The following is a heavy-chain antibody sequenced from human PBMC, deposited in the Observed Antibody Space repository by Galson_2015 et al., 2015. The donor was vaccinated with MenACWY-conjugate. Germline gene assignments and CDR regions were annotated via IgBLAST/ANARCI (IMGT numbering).Heavy chain of an antibody. CDR2: IYPSDSDT. CDR3: ARGRVGPEICNMYD. V-gene: IGHV5-51*01. CDR1: GYTFTTYW. Sequence: QSGAEVTKPGESLRISCRGSGYTFTTYWIGWVRQMPGKGLELMGIIYPSDSDTRYSPSFQGQVTISADKSIGTAYLQWSSLRASDSAMYYCARGRVGPEICNMYDWGQGTTVAASS. J-gene: IGHJ6*02. D-gene: IGHD1-26*01.